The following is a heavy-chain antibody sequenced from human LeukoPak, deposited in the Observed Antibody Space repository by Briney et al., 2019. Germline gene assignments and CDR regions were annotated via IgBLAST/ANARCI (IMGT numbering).Heavy chain of an antibody. Sequence: ASVKVSCKASGYTFTGYYMHWVRQAPGQGLEWLGWINPNSGGTNYAQKFQGRVTMTRDTSISTAYMELSRLRSDDTAVYYCARARGIAAAVYFQHWGQGPLVTVSS. CDR1: GYTFTGYY. CDR2: INPNSGGT. V-gene: IGHV1-2*02. J-gene: IGHJ1*01. D-gene: IGHD6-13*01. CDR3: ARARGIAAAVYFQH.